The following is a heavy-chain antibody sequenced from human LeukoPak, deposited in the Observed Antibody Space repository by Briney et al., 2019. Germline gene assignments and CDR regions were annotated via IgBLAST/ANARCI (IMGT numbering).Heavy chain of an antibody. J-gene: IGHJ4*02. Sequence: GGSLRLSCAASGFTFSSYSMNWVRQAPGKGLEWVSSISSSSSYIYYADSVKGRFTISRDNAKTSLYLQMTSLRAEDTAVYYCARDHYYYDSSGYWSYWGQGTLVTVSS. D-gene: IGHD3-22*01. CDR1: GFTFSSYS. CDR2: ISSSSSYI. CDR3: ARDHYYYDSSGYWSY. V-gene: IGHV3-21*01.